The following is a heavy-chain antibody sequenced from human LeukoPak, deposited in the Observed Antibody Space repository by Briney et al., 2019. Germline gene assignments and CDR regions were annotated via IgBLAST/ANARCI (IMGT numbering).Heavy chain of an antibody. Sequence: PSETLSLTCTVSGGSISSYYWSWIRQPPGKGLEWIGYIYYSGSTNYNPSLKSRVTISVDTSKNQFSLKLSSVTAADTAVYYCVWGRYYYYMDVWGKGTTVTVSS. CDR1: GGSISSYY. D-gene: IGHD7-27*01. V-gene: IGHV4-59*01. CDR3: VWGRYYYYMDV. CDR2: IYYSGST. J-gene: IGHJ6*03.